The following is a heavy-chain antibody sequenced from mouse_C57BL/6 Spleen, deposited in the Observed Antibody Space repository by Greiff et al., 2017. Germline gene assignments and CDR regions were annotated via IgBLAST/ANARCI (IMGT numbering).Heavy chain of an antibody. D-gene: IGHD2-5*01. CDR1: GYSITSGYY. Sequence: EVQLQQSGPGLVKPSQSLSLTCSVTGYSITSGYYWHWIRQFPGNKLEWMGYISYDGSNNYNPSLKNRISITRDTSKNQFFLKLNSVTTEDTATYYCANYYSNWYFDVWGTGTTVTVSS. CDR2: ISYDGSN. J-gene: IGHJ1*03. V-gene: IGHV3-6*01. CDR3: ANYYSNWYFDV.